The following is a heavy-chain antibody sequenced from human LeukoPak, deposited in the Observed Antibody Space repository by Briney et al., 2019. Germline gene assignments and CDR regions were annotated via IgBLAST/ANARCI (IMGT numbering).Heavy chain of an antibody. J-gene: IGHJ4*02. CDR1: GGSISSYY. CDR2: IYYSGST. V-gene: IGHV4-59*01. CDR3: ARLNDHYFDY. D-gene: IGHD1-1*01. Sequence: SETLSLTCTVSGGSISSYYWSWIRQPPGKGLEWIGYIYYSGSTKYNPSLKSRVTISLNTSKNQFSLKLSSVTAADTAVYYCARLNDHYFDYWGQGSLGTVSS.